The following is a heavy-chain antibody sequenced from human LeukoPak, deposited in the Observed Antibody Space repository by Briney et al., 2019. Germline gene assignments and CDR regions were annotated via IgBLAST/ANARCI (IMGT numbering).Heavy chain of an antibody. CDR2: IYYSGST. V-gene: IGHV4-59*01. D-gene: IGHD3-22*01. CDR3: ARDMSSGPTYYYGMDV. J-gene: IGHJ6*02. Sequence: SETLSLTCTVSGGSISSYYWSWIRQPPGKGLEWIGYIYYSGSTNYNPSLKSRVTISVDTSKNQFSLKLSSVTAADTAVYYCARDMSSGPTYYYGMDVWGQGTTVTVSS. CDR1: GGSISSYY.